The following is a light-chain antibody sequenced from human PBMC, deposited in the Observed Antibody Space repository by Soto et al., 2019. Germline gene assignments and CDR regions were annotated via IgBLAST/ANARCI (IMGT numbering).Light chain of an antibody. J-gene: IGLJ2*01. CDR2: EVS. V-gene: IGLV2-23*02. CDR3: CSYAGSSTFVV. CDR1: SSDVGSYNL. Sequence: QPVPTQPASVSGSPGQSITISCTGTSSDVGSYNLVSWYQQHPGKAPKLMIYEVSKRPSGVSNRFSGSKSGNTASLTISGLQAEDEADYYCCSYAGSSTFVVFGGGTKLTVL.